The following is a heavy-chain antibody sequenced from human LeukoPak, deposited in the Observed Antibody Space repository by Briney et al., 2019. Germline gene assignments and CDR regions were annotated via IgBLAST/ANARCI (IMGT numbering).Heavy chain of an antibody. CDR1: GYTFTSYG. CDR2: ISAYNGNT. V-gene: IGHV1-18*01. Sequence: GASVKVSCKASGYTFTSYGISWVRQAPGQGLEWMGWISAYNGNTNYAQKPQGRVTMTTDTSTSTAYMELRSLRSDDTAVYYCAREDSSSWNLWFDPWGQGTLVTVSS. CDR3: AREDSSSWNLWFDP. J-gene: IGHJ5*02. D-gene: IGHD6-13*01.